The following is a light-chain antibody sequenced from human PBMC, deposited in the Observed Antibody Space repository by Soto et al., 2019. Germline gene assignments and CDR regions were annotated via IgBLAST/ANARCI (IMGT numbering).Light chain of an antibody. CDR3: QQYGSSGRT. CDR1: QSVSSNY. Sequence: ETVLTQSPGILSLSPGDRATLSCRTSQSVSSNYLAWYQQKPGQAPRLLIYGASSRATGIPDRFSGSGSGTDFTLTISRLEPEDFAVYYCQQYGSSGRTFGQGTKVDI. J-gene: IGKJ1*01. V-gene: IGKV3-20*01. CDR2: GAS.